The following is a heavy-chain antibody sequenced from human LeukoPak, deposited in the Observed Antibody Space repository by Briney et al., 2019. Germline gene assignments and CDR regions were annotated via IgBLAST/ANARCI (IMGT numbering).Heavy chain of an antibody. CDR1: GFTFGSYG. CDR3: AIMHGYYDGSGYWVQ. J-gene: IGHJ1*01. Sequence: GGSLRLSCAASGFTFGSYGMSWVRPAPGKGREWVSLITPNAGRTSYADSVEGRFTISRDNPRNTLYMQMNSLRDEDTAIYYCAIMHGYYDGSGYWVQWGQGTLVTVSS. V-gene: IGHV3-23*01. D-gene: IGHD3-22*01. CDR2: ITPNAGRT.